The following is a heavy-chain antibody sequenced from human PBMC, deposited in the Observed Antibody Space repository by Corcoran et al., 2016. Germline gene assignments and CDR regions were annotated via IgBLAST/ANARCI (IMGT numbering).Heavy chain of an antibody. CDR1: GGSFSGYY. D-gene: IGHD1-26*01. V-gene: IGHV4-34*01. CDR3: ARASSGSYKY. CDR2: INHSGST. Sequence: QPQQWGAGLLKPSETLSLTCAVYGGSFSGYYWSWIRQPPGKGLEWIGEINHSGSTNYNPSLKSRVTISVDTSKNQFSLKLSSVTAADTAVYYCARASSGSYKYWGQGTLVTVSS. J-gene: IGHJ4*02.